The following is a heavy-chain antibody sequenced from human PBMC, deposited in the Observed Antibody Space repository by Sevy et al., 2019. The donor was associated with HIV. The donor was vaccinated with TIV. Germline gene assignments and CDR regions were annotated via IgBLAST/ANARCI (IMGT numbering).Heavy chain of an antibody. CDR2: INHSGST. D-gene: IGHD4-17*01. CDR3: ARARGFRYGGLIPFDY. Sequence: SETLSLTCAVYGGSFSGYYWSWIRQPPGKGLEWIGEINHSGSTNYNPSLKSRVTISVDTSKNQFSLKLSSVTAADTAVYYCARARGFRYGGLIPFDYWGQGTLVTVSS. V-gene: IGHV4-34*01. J-gene: IGHJ4*02. CDR1: GGSFSGYY.